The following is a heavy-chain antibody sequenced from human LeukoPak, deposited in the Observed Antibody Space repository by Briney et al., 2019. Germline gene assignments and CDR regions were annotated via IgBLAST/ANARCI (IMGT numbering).Heavy chain of an antibody. V-gene: IGHV1-2*02. CDR1: GYHFPDYY. D-gene: IGHD3-3*01. CDR2: INPNSGGT. J-gene: IGHJ4*02. CDR3: ARKSSKTFFD. Sequence: ASVKVSCKASGYHFPDYYIHWLRQAPGQGLQWMGRINPNSGGTDYAQKLQGRVTMTRDTPITTVYMELSSLRSDDTAFFYCARKSSKTFFDWGQGTLVTVSS.